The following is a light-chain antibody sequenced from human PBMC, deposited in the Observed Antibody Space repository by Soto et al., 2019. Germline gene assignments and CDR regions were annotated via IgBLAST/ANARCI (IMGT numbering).Light chain of an antibody. CDR1: QSVSSY. Sequence: EIVLTQSPATLSLSPGERATLSCRASQSVSSYLAGYQQKPGQAPRLLIYDVSTRATCVPARFSGSGSGTDFTLTISSLEPQDFAVYYCQQRSNGPITFGQGTRLEIK. J-gene: IGKJ5*01. CDR2: DVS. CDR3: QQRSNGPIT. V-gene: IGKV3-11*01.